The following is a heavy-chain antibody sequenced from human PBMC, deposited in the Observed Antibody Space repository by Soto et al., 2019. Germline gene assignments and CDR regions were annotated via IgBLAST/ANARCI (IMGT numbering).Heavy chain of an antibody. CDR3: AKWNYAWDS. D-gene: IGHD1-7*01. V-gene: IGHV3-7*05. CDR1: GFTXFNFW. J-gene: IGHJ5*01. CDR2: INKDGNDR. Sequence: GGSPRLPWAGAGFTXFNFWVSWVRQAPGKGPEWVANINKDGNDRYYADSVKGRFTISRDNAENSLYLQMSSLRADDTAVYFCAKWNYAWDSWGRGTLVTVSS.